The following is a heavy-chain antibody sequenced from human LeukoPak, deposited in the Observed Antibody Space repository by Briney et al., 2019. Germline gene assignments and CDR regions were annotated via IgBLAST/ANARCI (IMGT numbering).Heavy chain of an antibody. Sequence: PSETLSLTCTVSGGSISSGGYYWSWIRQHPGKGLEWIGYIYYSGSTYYNPSLKSRVTISVDTSNNQFSLTLTSVTAADTAVFYCARVDIRSGGNYGIDVWGQGTTVTVSS. CDR3: ARVDIRSGGNYGIDV. CDR1: GGSISSGGYY. J-gene: IGHJ6*02. V-gene: IGHV4-31*03. CDR2: IYYSGST. D-gene: IGHD2-15*01.